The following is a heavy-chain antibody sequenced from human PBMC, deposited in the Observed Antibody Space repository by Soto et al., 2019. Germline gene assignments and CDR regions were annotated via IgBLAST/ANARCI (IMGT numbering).Heavy chain of an antibody. D-gene: IGHD3-22*01. CDR3: ARVQLYYYDSSGPSSDY. CDR2: IIPIFGTA. CDR1: GGTFSSYA. J-gene: IGHJ4*02. V-gene: IGHV1-69*06. Sequence: QVQLVQSGAEVKKPGSSVKVSCKASGGTFSSYAISWVGQAPGQGLEWMGGIIPIFGTANYAQKFQGRVTITADKSTSTAYMELSSLRSEDTAVYYCARVQLYYYDSSGPSSDYWRQGTLVTVSS.